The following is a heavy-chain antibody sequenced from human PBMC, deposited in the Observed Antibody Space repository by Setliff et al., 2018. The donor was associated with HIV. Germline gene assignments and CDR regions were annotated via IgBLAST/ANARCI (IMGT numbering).Heavy chain of an antibody. J-gene: IGHJ4*02. D-gene: IGHD1-26*01. CDR3: ARDTGSYEKIDY. V-gene: IGHV4-4*07. CDR2: IYTNGAT. Sequence: NPSETLSLTCSVSGDSFTGYYWNWIRQSAGKGLEWIGRIYTNGATSYNPSLRSRVTMSVDTSKKQLSLRLTSVSAADTAVYYCARDTGSYEKIDYWGQGTLVTVSS. CDR1: GDSFTGYY.